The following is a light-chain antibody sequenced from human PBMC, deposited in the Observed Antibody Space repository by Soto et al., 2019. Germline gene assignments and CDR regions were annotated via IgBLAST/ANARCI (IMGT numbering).Light chain of an antibody. CDR3: SAYTARSTLV. Sequence: QSVLTQPASVSGSAGQSITISCSGTMRDVGAYNLVSWYQQHPGTAPKLIIYEVRNRPAGISSRFSGSRSGNTASLTISGRQPEDEGVYYCSAYTARSTLVFGGGTKVTVL. CDR1: MRDVGAYNL. J-gene: IGLJ3*02. V-gene: IGLV2-14*01. CDR2: EVR.